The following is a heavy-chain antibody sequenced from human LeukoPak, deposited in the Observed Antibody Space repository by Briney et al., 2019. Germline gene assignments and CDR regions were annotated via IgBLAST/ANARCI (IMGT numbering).Heavy chain of an antibody. D-gene: IGHD6-19*01. CDR1: GFTFSSHS. J-gene: IGHJ4*02. V-gene: IGHV3-48*04. Sequence: GGSLRLSCAAAGFTFSSHSRNWVGPAPGQGLEWVSYISSSSSTIYYADSVKGRFTISRDNAKNSLYLQMNSLRAEDTAVYYCARDGQWLGKSVDYWGQGTLVTVSS. CDR3: ARDGQWLGKSVDY. CDR2: ISSSSSTI.